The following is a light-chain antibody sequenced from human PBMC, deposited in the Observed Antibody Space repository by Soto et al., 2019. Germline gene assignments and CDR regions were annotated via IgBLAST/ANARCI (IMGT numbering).Light chain of an antibody. V-gene: IGLV2-23*01. CDR2: EGS. CDR3: CSYAGSSTLV. CDR1: SSDVGSYNL. Sequence: QSALTQPASVSGSPGQSITISCTGTSSDVGSYNLVSWYQQYPGKAPKLMIYEGSKRPSGVSNRFSGSKSGNTVSLTISGLQAEDEADYYCCSYAGSSTLVFGGGTKLTVL. J-gene: IGLJ2*01.